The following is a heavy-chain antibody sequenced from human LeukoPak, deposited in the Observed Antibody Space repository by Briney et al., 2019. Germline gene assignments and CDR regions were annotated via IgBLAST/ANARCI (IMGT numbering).Heavy chain of an antibody. CDR3: AREYGGNPLGYNYYMDV. J-gene: IGHJ6*03. D-gene: IGHD4-23*01. Sequence: PGGSLRLTREASGFTFSHYWMHWVRQAPGKGLVWVSRINSEGIITSYADSVKGRLTVSRDNAKNSLYLQMNSLRAEDTAVYYCAREYGGNPLGYNYYMDVWGKGTTVTISS. CDR1: GFTFSHYW. V-gene: IGHV3-74*03. CDR2: INSEGIIT.